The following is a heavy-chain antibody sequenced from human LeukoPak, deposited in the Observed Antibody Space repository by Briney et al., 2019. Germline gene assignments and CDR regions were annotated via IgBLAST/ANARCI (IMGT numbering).Heavy chain of an antibody. CDR2: ISSSKTYI. D-gene: IGHD4-17*01. V-gene: IGHV3-21*01. CDR3: AKGYGDYGGG. CDR1: GFTFSSYS. Sequence: GGSLRLSCAASGFTFSSYSMNWVRQAPGKGLEWVSSISSSKTYIYYADSVKGRFTISRDNVKNSLYLQMNSLRAEDTAVYYCAKGYGDYGGGWGQGTLVTVSS. J-gene: IGHJ4*02.